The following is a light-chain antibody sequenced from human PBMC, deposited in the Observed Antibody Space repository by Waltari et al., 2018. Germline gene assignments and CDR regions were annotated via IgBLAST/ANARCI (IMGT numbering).Light chain of an antibody. Sequence: QSVLTQPPSASGTPGQRVTISCSGSSSNIGSNYGHWYQQLPGTAPKLLIYRNNPRPSGVPVRFSGSKAGTSASLAVSGLRSEDEADYYFATWDDRLSGPGVFGGGTKLTVL. CDR2: RNN. CDR3: ATWDDRLSGPGV. V-gene: IGLV1-47*01. J-gene: IGLJ3*02. CDR1: SSNIGSNY.